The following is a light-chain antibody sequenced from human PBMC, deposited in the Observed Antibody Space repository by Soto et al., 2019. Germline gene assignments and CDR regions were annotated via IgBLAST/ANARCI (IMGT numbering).Light chain of an antibody. CDR3: SSYTSSSTLAV. V-gene: IGLV2-14*01. J-gene: IGLJ2*01. Sequence: QSALTQPASLSGSPGQSITISCTGTSSDVGGYNYVSWYQQHPGKAPKLMIYDVSNRPSGVSNRFSGSKSGNTASLTISGLQAEDAADYYCSSYTSSSTLAVFGGGTKLTVL. CDR2: DVS. CDR1: SSDVGGYNY.